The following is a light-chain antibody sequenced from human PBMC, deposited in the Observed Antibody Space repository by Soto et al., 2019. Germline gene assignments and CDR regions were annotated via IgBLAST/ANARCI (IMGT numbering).Light chain of an antibody. CDR3: QQYNDWPRT. V-gene: IGKV3-15*01. J-gene: IGKJ1*01. CDR1: QTVGSN. CDR2: GAS. Sequence: ETVMTQSPATLSVSPGERATLSCRASQTVGSNLAWYQQTPGRAPRLLIYGASTRATGIPARFSGGGSGTEFTLTISSLQSEDFAVYYCQQYNDWPRTFGQGTTVDIK.